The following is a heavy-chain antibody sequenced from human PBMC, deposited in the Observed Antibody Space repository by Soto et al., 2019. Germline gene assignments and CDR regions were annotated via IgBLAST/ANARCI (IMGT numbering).Heavy chain of an antibody. CDR1: GYTFTSYG. V-gene: IGHV1-69*13. Sequence: QVQLVQSGNEVKKPGASVNVSCKAFGYTFTSYGFSWVRQVPGQGLEWLGGIIPTLGTPNYAQKFQGRVTVTADEYTSTAYMELSRLTSEDTAVYYCARAAFRSGYYGYYYGMDVWGQGTAVNV. J-gene: IGHJ6*02. D-gene: IGHD3-3*01. CDR3: ARAAFRSGYYGYYYGMDV. CDR2: IIPTLGTP.